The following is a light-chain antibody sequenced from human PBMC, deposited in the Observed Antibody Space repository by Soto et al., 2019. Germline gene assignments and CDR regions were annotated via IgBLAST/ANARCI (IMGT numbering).Light chain of an antibody. J-gene: IGKJ2*02. CDR3: QQYNNRRT. CDR2: GAS. V-gene: IGKV3-15*01. CDR1: QSVSSN. Sequence: EIVMTQSPATLSVSPGERATLSCRASQSVSSNLAWYQQKPGQAPRLLIYGASTRATGSPARFSGSGSGTEFTLTISSLQSEDFAVYYCQQYNNRRTFGQGTKLEIK.